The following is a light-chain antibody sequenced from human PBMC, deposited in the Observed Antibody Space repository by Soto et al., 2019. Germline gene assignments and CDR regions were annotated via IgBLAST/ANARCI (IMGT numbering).Light chain of an antibody. CDR2: LNSDGSH. J-gene: IGLJ2*01. CDR3: QTWGSGIYVV. CDR1: SGHSSYA. V-gene: IGLV4-69*01. Sequence: QPVLTQSPSASASLGASVKLTCTVSSGHSSYAIAWHQQQPEKGPRYLMKLNSDGSHSKGDGIPDRFSGSSSGAERYLTISRLQSEDEADYYCQTWGSGIYVVFGGGTKVTVL.